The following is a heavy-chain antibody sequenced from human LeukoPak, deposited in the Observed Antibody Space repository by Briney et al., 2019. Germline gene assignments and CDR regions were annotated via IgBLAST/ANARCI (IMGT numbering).Heavy chain of an antibody. CDR1: GDSINSGGYY. Sequence: SETLSLTCTVSGDSINSGGYYWSWIRQHPGQGLEWVGYIYYSGSNYYNPSLRSRVTISLDTSKKQFSLKLNSVTAADTAIYYCATQANFYDSSGYFHRWGQGTLVTVSS. D-gene: IGHD3-22*01. V-gene: IGHV4-31*03. J-gene: IGHJ1*01. CDR2: IYYSGSN. CDR3: ATQANFYDSSGYFHR.